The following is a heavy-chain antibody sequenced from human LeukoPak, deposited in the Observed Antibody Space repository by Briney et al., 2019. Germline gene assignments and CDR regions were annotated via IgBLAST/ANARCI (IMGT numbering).Heavy chain of an antibody. V-gene: IGHV3-23*01. D-gene: IGHD5-24*01. J-gene: IGHJ4*02. CDR2: IIGSGGST. Sequence: GASLCPFWPVYGLSLSSYATSSVSLPPGEWLEWVSVIIGSGGSTYYAHSVKGPFTISRYNSKNTLYLQMNSLRAEDTAVYYCAKDVKSTIGYYFDYWGQGTLVTVSS. CDR1: GLSLSSYA. CDR3: AKDVKSTIGYYFDY.